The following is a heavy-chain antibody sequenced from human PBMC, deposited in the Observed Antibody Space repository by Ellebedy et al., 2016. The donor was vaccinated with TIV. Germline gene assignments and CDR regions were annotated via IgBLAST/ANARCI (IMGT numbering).Heavy chain of an antibody. CDR2: IFYGGST. Sequence: MPSETLSLTCTVSGGSISSGNYYWGWIRQPPGKGLERIGNIFYGGSTYYNPSLKSRVTISVDTSKNQFSLKLSYVTAADTAVYYCARKPSGQGWFDPWGQGTLVTVSS. CDR1: GGSISSGNYY. V-gene: IGHV4-39*07. CDR3: ARKPSGQGWFDP. D-gene: IGHD3-10*01. J-gene: IGHJ5*02.